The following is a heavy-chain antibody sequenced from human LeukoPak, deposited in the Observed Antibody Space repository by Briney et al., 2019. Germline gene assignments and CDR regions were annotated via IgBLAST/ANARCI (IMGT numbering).Heavy chain of an antibody. CDR3: ARKTGSFDY. CDR1: GFTFDDYA. Sequence: PGGSLRLSCVVSGFTFDDYAMHWVRQGPGKGLEWVSGISWNGGSVDYADSVKGRFTISRDNAKNSLYLQMNSLRAEDTAVNYCARKTGSFDYWGQGTLVTVSS. V-gene: IGHV3-9*01. J-gene: IGHJ4*02. CDR2: ISWNGGSV. D-gene: IGHD1-14*01.